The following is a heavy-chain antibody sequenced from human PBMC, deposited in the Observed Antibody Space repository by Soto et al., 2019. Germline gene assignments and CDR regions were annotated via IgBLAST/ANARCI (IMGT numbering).Heavy chain of an antibody. Sequence: EVQLVESGGGLVQPGRSLRLSCAASGFTFDAYPMHWVRQAPGKGLEWVAGLAWDGGSIEYVDSVEGRFTISRDNAKNSLYLQMSSLRDGDTALYYCVRDDAFDFWGQGTQVTVSS. CDR3: VRDDAFDF. V-gene: IGHV3-9*01. J-gene: IGHJ3*01. CDR2: LAWDGGSI. CDR1: GFTFDAYP.